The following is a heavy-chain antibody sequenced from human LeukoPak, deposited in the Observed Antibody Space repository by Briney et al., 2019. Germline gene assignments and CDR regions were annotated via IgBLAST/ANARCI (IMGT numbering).Heavy chain of an antibody. CDR1: GYTFSSFG. V-gene: IGHV1-18*01. Sequence: ASVKVSCKTSGYTFSSFGITWVRQAPGQGLEWVGWISAYSGNTNYGQILQDRVTMTTETSTSTAYMELRSLRSDDTAVYYCARDPGDYSNYGFDYWGQGTLVTVSS. CDR2: ISAYSGNT. CDR3: ARDPGDYSNYGFDY. J-gene: IGHJ4*02. D-gene: IGHD4-11*01.